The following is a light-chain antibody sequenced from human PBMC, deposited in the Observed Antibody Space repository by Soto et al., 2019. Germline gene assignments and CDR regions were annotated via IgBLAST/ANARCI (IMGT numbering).Light chain of an antibody. V-gene: IGKV3-15*01. Sequence: EIVMTQSPATLSVSPGERATLSCRASQSVSSNLAWYQQKPGQAPRLLIYGASNRATGIPARFSGSESETEFTLSISSLQSEDFAVYYCQQYNNWPLTFGGGTKVDIK. CDR3: QQYNNWPLT. CDR2: GAS. CDR1: QSVSSN. J-gene: IGKJ4*01.